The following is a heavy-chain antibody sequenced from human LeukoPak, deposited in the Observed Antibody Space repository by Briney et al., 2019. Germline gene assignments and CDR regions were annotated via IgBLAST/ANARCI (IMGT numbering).Heavy chain of an antibody. Sequence: ASVKVSCKASGYTFSTYTMHWVRQVPGQGLEWMGWINTNTGNPTYAQGFTGRFVFSLDTSVSTAYLQISSLKAEDTAVYYCAREKTYYYDSSGRPDYYYGMDVWGQGTTVTVSS. CDR3: AREKTYYYDSSGRPDYYYGMDV. CDR1: GYTFSTYT. D-gene: IGHD3-22*01. J-gene: IGHJ6*02. CDR2: INTNTGNP. V-gene: IGHV7-4-1*02.